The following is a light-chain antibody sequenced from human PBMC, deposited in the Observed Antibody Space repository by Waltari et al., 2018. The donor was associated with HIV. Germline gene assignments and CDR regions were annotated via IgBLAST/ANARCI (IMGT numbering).Light chain of an antibody. J-gene: IGLJ3*02. CDR1: TSNIGIKT. Sequence: QSVVTQPPSVSGTPGQTVTFSCSGSTSNIGIKTVNWYQHLPGTAPKRLIYGNDQRPSVVPDRLSASKSGTSASLAISGLQSEDEADYYCASWDASLNGWVFGGGTKLTVL. CDR3: ASWDASLNGWV. CDR2: GND. V-gene: IGLV1-44*01.